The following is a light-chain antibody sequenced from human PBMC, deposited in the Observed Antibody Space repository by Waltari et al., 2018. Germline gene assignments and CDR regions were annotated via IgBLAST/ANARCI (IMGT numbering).Light chain of an antibody. CDR1: NSDVGPYNY. Sequence: QSALTQPASVSGSPGQSIPIPCTGTNSDVGPYNYVSCSQQFPGKAPKLLIYDVTNRPSGVSVRFSGSKSGTTASLTISGLQAEDEADYFCSSYTGSTTYVFGTGTKVTVL. CDR3: SSYTGSTTYV. CDR2: DVT. V-gene: IGLV2-14*03. J-gene: IGLJ1*01.